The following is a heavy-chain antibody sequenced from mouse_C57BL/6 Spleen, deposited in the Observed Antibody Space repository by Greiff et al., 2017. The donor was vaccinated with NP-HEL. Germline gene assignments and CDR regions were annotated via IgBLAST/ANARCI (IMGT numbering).Heavy chain of an antibody. D-gene: IGHD1-1*01. CDR1: GYSITSGYD. CDR3: ARKGPYYYGSSYWYFDV. Sequence: DVKLQESGPGMVKPSQSLSLTCTVTGYSITSGYDWHWIRHFPGNKLEWMGYISYSGSTNYNPSLKSRISITHDTSKNHFFLKLNSVTTEDTATYYCARKGPYYYGSSYWYFDVWGTGTTVTVSS. V-gene: IGHV3-1*01. CDR2: ISYSGST. J-gene: IGHJ1*03.